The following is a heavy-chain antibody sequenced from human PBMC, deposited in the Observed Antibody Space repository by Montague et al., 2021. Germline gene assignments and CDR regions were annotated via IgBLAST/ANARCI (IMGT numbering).Heavy chain of an antibody. CDR1: GLIFSHSW. CDR2: VNPDGSQV. D-gene: IGHD4/OR15-4a*01. CDR3: ARNPAYGALDY. J-gene: IGHJ4*02. V-gene: IGHV3-7*03. Sequence: SLRLSCAASGLIFSHSWMAWVRLPPGKGLEWVAGVNPDGSQVGYVESVKGRFTVSKENAKNSLFLQMNSLRGDDTALYYCARNPAYGALDYWGQGTRVTVSS.